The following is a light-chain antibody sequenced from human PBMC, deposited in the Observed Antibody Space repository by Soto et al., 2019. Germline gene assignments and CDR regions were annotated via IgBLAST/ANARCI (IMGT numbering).Light chain of an antibody. CDR1: QTITNY. CDR2: AAF. Sequence: DIQVTQYPASLSASLGDSIIITCRASQTITNYLNWYQQKPGKAPKLLIYAAFSLRGGVPSRFSGSGYGKDFTVAISTLHPEDFATFYCQPPYRTPRTFGQWTKVEVK. V-gene: IGKV1-39*01. CDR3: QPPYRTPRT. J-gene: IGKJ1*01.